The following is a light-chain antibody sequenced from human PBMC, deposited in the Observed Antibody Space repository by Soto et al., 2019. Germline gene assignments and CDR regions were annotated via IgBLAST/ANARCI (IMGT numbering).Light chain of an antibody. V-gene: IGLV2-8*01. CDR1: SSDVGDYYY. J-gene: IGLJ2*01. CDR3: SSYAGSISYVV. Sequence: QSALTQPASVSGSPGRSITISCSGTSSDVGDYYYVSWYQQHPGKAPKLLIYGVTDRFSGSKSGNTASLTVSGLQAEDEADYYCSSYAGSISYVVFGGGTKLTVL.